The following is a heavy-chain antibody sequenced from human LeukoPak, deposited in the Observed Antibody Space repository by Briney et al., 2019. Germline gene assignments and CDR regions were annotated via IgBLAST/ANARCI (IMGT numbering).Heavy chain of an antibody. V-gene: IGHV1-69*13. Sequence: GASVKVSCKASVGTFSSYAISWVRQAPGQGLEWMGGIIPIFGTANYAQKFQGRVTITADESTSTAYMELSSLRSEDTAVYYCAATLAYCGGDCYSDYWGQGTLVTVSS. J-gene: IGHJ4*02. CDR2: IIPIFGTA. CDR3: AATLAYCGGDCYSDY. CDR1: VGTFSSYA. D-gene: IGHD2-21*02.